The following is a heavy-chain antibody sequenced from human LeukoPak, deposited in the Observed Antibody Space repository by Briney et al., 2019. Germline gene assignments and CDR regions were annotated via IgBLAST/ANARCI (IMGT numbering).Heavy chain of an antibody. V-gene: IGHV3-74*01. CDR3: ARVALYYYDSSGYTDAFDI. J-gene: IGHJ3*02. D-gene: IGHD3-22*01. CDR2: INSDGSST. Sequence: GGSLRLSCAASGSTFSSYWMHWVRHAPGKGLVWVSRINSDGSSTSYADSVKGRFTISRDNDKNTLYLQMNSLRAEDTAVYYCARVALYYYDSSGYTDAFDIWGQGTMVTVSS. CDR1: GSTFSSYW.